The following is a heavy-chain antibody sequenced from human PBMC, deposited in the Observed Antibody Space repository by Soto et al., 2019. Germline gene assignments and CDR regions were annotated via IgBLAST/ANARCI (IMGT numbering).Heavy chain of an antibody. Sequence: SETLSLTCTVSGGSMSGNYWSWIRQTPGKGLEWIGYIYYTGTTNYNASLKSRVTLSVDTSKNQFSLKLTSVTAVDTAVYFCARGGWYVDYWGQGTLVTVSS. CDR3: ARGGWYVDY. J-gene: IGHJ4*02. V-gene: IGHV4-59*01. CDR2: IYYTGTT. D-gene: IGHD6-19*01. CDR1: GGSMSGNY.